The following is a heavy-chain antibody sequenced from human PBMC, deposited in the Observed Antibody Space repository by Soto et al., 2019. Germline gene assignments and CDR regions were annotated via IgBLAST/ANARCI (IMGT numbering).Heavy chain of an antibody. J-gene: IGHJ3*02. CDR1: GYTFTSFG. CDR3: ARDHRGGTDAFDI. V-gene: IGHV1-18*01. Sequence: QVQLVQSGAEVKKPGASVKVSCKASGYTFTSFGISWVRQASGQGLEWMGWISAYNGNTNYAENLQGRVTMTTDTSTSTAYMELRSLTSDDTAVYYCARDHRGGTDAFDIWGQGTMVTVSS. D-gene: IGHD2-15*01. CDR2: ISAYNGNT.